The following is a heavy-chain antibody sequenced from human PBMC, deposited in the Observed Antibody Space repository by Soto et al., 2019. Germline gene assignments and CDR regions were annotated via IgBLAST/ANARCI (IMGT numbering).Heavy chain of an antibody. D-gene: IGHD5-18*01. CDR1: GYTFTSYW. V-gene: IGHV5-51*01. CDR3: AIRGYSYGYSFSY. J-gene: IGHJ4*02. CDR2: IFPVDSDT. Sequence: GESLKISCKASGYTFTSYWIAWVRQMPGKGLEWMGIIFPVDSDTTYSPSFQGQVTISADKSITTAYVQWSSLKASDTAMYYCAIRGYSYGYSFSYWGQGTLVNVSS.